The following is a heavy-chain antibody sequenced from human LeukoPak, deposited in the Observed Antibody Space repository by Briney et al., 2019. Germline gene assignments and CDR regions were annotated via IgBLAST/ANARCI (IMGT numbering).Heavy chain of an antibody. J-gene: IGHJ4*02. V-gene: IGHV3-30*02. CDR3: AKPYSFRVYYFDY. D-gene: IGHD5-18*01. CDR2: IRYDASNK. Sequence: GGSLRLSCAASGFTFSSYGMHWVRQAPGKGLEWVAFIRYDASNKYYADSVKGRFTISRDNSKNTLYLQMNSLRAEDTAVYYCAKPYSFRVYYFDYWGQGTLVTVSS. CDR1: GFTFSSYG.